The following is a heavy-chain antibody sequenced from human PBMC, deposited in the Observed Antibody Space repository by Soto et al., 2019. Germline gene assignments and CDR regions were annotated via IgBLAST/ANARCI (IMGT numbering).Heavy chain of an antibody. CDR1: GGSFSGYY. Sequence: PSETLSLTCAVYGGSFSGYYWSWIRQPPGKGLEWIGEINHSGSTNYNPSLKSRVTISVDTSKNQFSLKLSSVTAADTAVYYCAGLAVAGTAYAYWGQGTLVTVSS. V-gene: IGHV4-34*01. D-gene: IGHD6-19*01. CDR2: INHSGST. CDR3: AGLAVAGTAYAY. J-gene: IGHJ4*02.